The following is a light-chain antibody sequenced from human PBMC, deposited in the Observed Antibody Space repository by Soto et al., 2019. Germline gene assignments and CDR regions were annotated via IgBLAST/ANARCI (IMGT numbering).Light chain of an antibody. J-gene: IGLJ1*01. CDR3: GTWDSSLSFYA. Sequence: QSVLTQPPSVSAAPGQKVTISCSGRSSNIANHYVSWFQQVPGAAPILLIYDNHRRPSGIPDRFSGSKSGTSATLNITRLQTGEEADYYCGTWDSSLSFYAFGTGTKVTV. CDR1: SSNIANHY. V-gene: IGLV1-51*01. CDR2: DNH.